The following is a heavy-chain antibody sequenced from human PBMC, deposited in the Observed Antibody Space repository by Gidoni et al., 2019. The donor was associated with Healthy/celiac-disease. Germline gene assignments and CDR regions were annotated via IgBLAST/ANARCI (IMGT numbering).Heavy chain of an antibody. Sequence: EVQLVASGGGLVQPGGSLRLSCAASGFTFSSYSMNWVRQAPGKGLEWVSYISSSSSTIYYEDSVKGRFTISRDNAKNSLYLQMNSLRDEDTAVYYCARDSQGGLLWFGELLYGMDVWGQGTTVTVSS. J-gene: IGHJ6*02. CDR3: ARDSQGGLLWFGELLYGMDV. CDR1: GFTFSSYS. V-gene: IGHV3-48*02. CDR2: ISSSSSTI. D-gene: IGHD3-10*01.